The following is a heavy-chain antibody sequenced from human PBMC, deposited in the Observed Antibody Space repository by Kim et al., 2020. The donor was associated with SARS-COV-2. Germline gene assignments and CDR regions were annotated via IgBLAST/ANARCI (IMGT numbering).Heavy chain of an antibody. Sequence: GGSLRLSCAASGFTFDDYAMHWVRQAPGKGLEWVSGISWNSGTIGYADSVKGRFTISRDNAKNSLYLQMDSLRAEDTAVYYCARDGLVTTVRTVDYWGQGTLVTVPS. D-gene: IGHD4-17*01. CDR1: GFTFDDYA. J-gene: IGHJ4*02. V-gene: IGHV3-9*01. CDR3: ARDGLVTTVRTVDY. CDR2: ISWNSGTI.